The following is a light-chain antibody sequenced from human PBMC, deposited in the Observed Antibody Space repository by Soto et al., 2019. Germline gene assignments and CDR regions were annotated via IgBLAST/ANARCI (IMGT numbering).Light chain of an antibody. J-gene: IGKJ4*01. CDR1: QSVSSN. CDR2: GAS. V-gene: IGKV3-15*01. CDR3: QQYKNWPLT. Sequence: EVVMTQSPATLSVSLGDRATLSCRASQSVSSNLAWDQQKPGQAPRLLIYGASTRATGIPTRFSGSGSGTDFTLTISSLQSEDFAVYSCQQYKNWPLTFGGGAKVEIK.